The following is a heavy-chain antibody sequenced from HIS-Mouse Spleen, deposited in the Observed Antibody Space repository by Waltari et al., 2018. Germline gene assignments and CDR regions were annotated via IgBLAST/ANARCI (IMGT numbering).Heavy chain of an antibody. D-gene: IGHD6-13*01. V-gene: IGHV4-39*07. CDR1: GGSISSSSYY. J-gene: IGHJ2*01. CDR2: IYYSGST. CDR3: AREIPYSSSWYDWYFDL. Sequence: QLQLQESGPGLVKPSETLSLTCTVSGGSISSSSYYWGWIRQPPGKGLEWIGSIYYSGSTYYTPYLKSLVTISVDTSKNQFSLKLGSVTAADTAVYYCAREIPYSSSWYDWYFDLWGRGTLVTVSS.